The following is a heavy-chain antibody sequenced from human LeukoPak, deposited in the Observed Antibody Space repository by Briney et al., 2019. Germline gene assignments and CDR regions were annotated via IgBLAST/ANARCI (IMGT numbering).Heavy chain of an antibody. CDR1: GFTFSSYS. Sequence: PGGSLRLSCAASGFTFSSYSMNWVRQAPGKGLEWVSSISSSSSYIYYADSVKGRFTISRDNAKNSPYLQMNSLRAEDTAVYYCARDYCSGGSCYYFDYWGQGTLVTVSS. CDR3: ARDYCSGGSCYYFDY. CDR2: ISSSSSYI. V-gene: IGHV3-21*01. D-gene: IGHD2-15*01. J-gene: IGHJ4*02.